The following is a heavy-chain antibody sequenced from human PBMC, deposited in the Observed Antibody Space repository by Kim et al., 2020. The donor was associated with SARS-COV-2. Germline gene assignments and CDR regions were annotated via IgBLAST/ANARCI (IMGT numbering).Heavy chain of an antibody. CDR3: ARDLGSSSGDYYYYYGMDV. D-gene: IGHD6-13*01. Sequence: GGSLRLSCAASGFTFSSYWMSWVRQAPGKGLEWVANIKQDGSEKYYVDSVKGRFTISRDNAKNSLYLQMNSLRAEDTAVYYCARDLGSSSGDYYYYYGMDVWGQGTTVTVSS. J-gene: IGHJ6*02. CDR2: IKQDGSEK. V-gene: IGHV3-7*03. CDR1: GFTFSSYW.